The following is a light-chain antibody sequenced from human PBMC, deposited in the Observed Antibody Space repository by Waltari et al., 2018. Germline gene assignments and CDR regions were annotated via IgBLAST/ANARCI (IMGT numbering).Light chain of an antibody. V-gene: IGLV2-14*01. CDR2: EVS. Sequence: QSALTQPASVSGSPGQSITLSCSGTDSDVGAYDFVSWYQQHPGKAPNLIIYEVSNRPSGISNRFSASKSGNTASLTISGLQAEDEADYYCSSYTTSSAPGVFGTGTRVTVL. CDR3: SSYTTSSAPGV. J-gene: IGLJ1*01. CDR1: DSDVGAYDF.